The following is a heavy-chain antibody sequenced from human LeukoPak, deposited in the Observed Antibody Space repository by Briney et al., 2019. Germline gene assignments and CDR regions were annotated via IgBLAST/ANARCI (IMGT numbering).Heavy chain of an antibody. D-gene: IGHD3-22*01. CDR2: INPNSGGT. J-gene: IGHJ5*02. V-gene: IGHV1-2*02. CDR3: AREPVVVIPNWFDP. CDR1: GYTFTDYY. Sequence: ASVKVSCKASGYTFTDYYMHWVRQAPGQGLEWMGWINPNSGGTNYAQKFQGRVTMTRDTSISTAYMELSRLRSDDTAVYYCAREPVVVIPNWFDPWGQGTLVTVSS.